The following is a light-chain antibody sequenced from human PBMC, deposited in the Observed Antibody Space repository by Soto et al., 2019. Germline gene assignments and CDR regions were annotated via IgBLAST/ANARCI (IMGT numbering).Light chain of an antibody. CDR3: QQIYSTPRT. J-gene: IGKJ2*01. CDR2: AAS. Sequence: DIQMTQSPSSLAASVGDRVSITCRASQTIITYLNWYQQKPVKAPKLLISAASNVQSGVPSRFSGSGSETEFTLTISSVQPEDFATYYCQQIYSTPRTFGQGTKLEIK. V-gene: IGKV1-39*01. CDR1: QTIITY.